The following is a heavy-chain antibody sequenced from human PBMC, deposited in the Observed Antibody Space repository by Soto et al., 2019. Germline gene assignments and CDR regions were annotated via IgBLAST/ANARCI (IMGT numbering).Heavy chain of an antibody. Sequence: GASVKVSCKASGYTFSSYGISWVRQAPGQGLEWMGWISAYNDNREYAQRLQGRVTMTTDTSTSTAYMELRSLRSDDTAMYYCASGNPLRSQPRAFDPWGQGTLVTVSS. CDR2: ISAYNDNR. CDR3: ASGNPLRSQPRAFDP. V-gene: IGHV1-18*01. D-gene: IGHD1-1*01. J-gene: IGHJ5*02. CDR1: GYTFSSYG.